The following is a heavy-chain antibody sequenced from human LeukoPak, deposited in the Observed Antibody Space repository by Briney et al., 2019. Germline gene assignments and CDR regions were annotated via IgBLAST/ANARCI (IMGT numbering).Heavy chain of an antibody. Sequence: SETLSLTCTVSGGSISSSSYYWGWIRQPPGKGLEWIGSIYYSGATYYSPSLKSRVTISIDTSKNQLSLRLSSVTAADTAVYYCARHSDTYGDRGPGYWGQGTLVTVSS. D-gene: IGHD5-18*01. J-gene: IGHJ4*02. CDR2: IYYSGAT. CDR1: GGSISSSSYY. V-gene: IGHV4-39*01. CDR3: ARHSDTYGDRGPGY.